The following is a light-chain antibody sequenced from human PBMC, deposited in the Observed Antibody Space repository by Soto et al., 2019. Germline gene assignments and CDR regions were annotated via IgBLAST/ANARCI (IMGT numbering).Light chain of an antibody. Sequence: LTQPASVSGSPGQSIAISCTGTSSDVGGYDYVSWYQQQPDKAPKLMIYEVTKRPSGVSNRFSGSKSGNTASLTISGLQSEDEADYYCSSHTSGSTRVFGTGTKVTVL. J-gene: IGLJ1*01. CDR2: EVT. V-gene: IGLV2-14*01. CDR1: SSDVGGYDY. CDR3: SSHTSGSTRV.